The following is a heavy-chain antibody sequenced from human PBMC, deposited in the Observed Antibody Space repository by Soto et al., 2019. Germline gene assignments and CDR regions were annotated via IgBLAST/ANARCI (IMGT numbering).Heavy chain of an antibody. V-gene: IGHV1-69*02. CDR3: ARACPDQGIAAAGGECFDY. J-gene: IGHJ4*02. CDR1: GGTFSSYT. CDR2: IIPILGIA. D-gene: IGHD6-13*01. Sequence: QVQLVQSGAEVKKPGSSVKVSCKASGGTFSSYTISWVRQAPGQGLEWMGRIIPILGIANYAQKFQGRVTITADKSTSTAYMELSSLRSEDTAVYYCARACPDQGIAAAGGECFDYWGQGTLVTVSS.